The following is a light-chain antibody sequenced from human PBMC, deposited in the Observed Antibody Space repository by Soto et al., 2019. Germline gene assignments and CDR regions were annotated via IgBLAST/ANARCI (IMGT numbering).Light chain of an antibody. J-gene: IGKJ1*01. CDR3: QPYYSYST. CDR2: AAS. CDR1: QGISSY. Sequence: AIRMTQSPSSFSASTGDRVTITCRASQGISSYLAWYQQKPGKAPKLLIYAASTLQSGVPSRFSGSGSATDFTLTISCLQSEDFATYYCQPYYSYSTFGQGTKV. V-gene: IGKV1-8*01.